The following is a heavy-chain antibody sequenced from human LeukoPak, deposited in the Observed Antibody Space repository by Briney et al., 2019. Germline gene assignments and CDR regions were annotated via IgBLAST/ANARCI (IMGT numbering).Heavy chain of an antibody. CDR2: IIPILGIA. CDR3: ATDGSGLTSVTTIDS. D-gene: IGHD4-17*01. V-gene: IGHV1-69*04. J-gene: IGHJ4*02. Sequence: SVKVSCKASGGTFSSFAISWVRQAPGQGLEWRGRIIPILGIATYAQKFQGRLTITADKSMSTAYMELSSPRSEDTAVYYCATDGSGLTSVTTIDSWGQGTLVTVSS. CDR1: GGTFSSFA.